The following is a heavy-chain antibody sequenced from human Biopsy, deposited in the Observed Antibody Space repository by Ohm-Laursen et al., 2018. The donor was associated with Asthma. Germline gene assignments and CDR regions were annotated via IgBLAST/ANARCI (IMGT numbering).Heavy chain of an antibody. J-gene: IGHJ3*01. D-gene: IGHD3-9*01. CDR1: RYTLIHLV. Sequence: SRYTLIHLVITSGSQAPGHRLEWMGWINAGTGNTNYSQKFQGRVTITRDTSPSTAYMDLRSLRSEDTAMYYYARTYYDFLTGQVNDAFALWGQGTMVTVSS. CDR2: INAGTGNT. CDR3: ARTYYDFLTGQVNDAFAL. V-gene: IGHV1-3*01.